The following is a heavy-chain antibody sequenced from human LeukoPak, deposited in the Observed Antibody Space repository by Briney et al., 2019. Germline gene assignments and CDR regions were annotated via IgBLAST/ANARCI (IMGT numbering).Heavy chain of an antibody. V-gene: IGHV1-2*02. J-gene: IGHJ4*02. Sequence: ASVKVSCKASGYTFTGYYMHWVRQAPGQGLEWMGWISPNSGGTNYAQKFQGRVTMTRDTSISTTYMELSRLRSDDTAVYYCARGPYGMATDFDYWGQGTLVTVSS. CDR2: ISPNSGGT. CDR1: GYTFTGYY. D-gene: IGHD5-24*01. CDR3: ARGPYGMATDFDY.